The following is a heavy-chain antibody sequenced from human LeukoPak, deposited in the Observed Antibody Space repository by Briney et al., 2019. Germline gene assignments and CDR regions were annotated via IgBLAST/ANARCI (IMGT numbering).Heavy chain of an antibody. CDR2: INPNSGGT. D-gene: IGHD6-19*01. J-gene: IGHJ4*02. Sequence: ASVKVSCKASGYTFTGYYMHWVRQAPGQGLEWMGRINPNSGGTNYAQKFQGRVTMTRDTSISTAYMELSRLRSDDTAVYYCARERNRAEQCPDYWGQGTLVTVSS. CDR3: ARERNRAEQCPDY. CDR1: GYTFTGYY. V-gene: IGHV1-2*06.